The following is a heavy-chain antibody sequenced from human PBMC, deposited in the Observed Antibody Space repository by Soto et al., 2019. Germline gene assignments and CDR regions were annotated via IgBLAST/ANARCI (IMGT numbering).Heavy chain of an antibody. CDR3: ARAKIGYYDSSGYSRVNWFDP. CDR1: GGSISSYY. CDR2: IYYSGST. D-gene: IGHD3-22*01. Sequence: SETLSLTCTVSGGSISSYYWSWIRQPPGKGLEWIGYIYYSGSTNYNPSLKSRVTISVDTSKNQFSLKLSSVTAADTAVYYCARAKIGYYDSSGYSRVNWFDPWGQGTLVTVSS. J-gene: IGHJ5*02. V-gene: IGHV4-59*01.